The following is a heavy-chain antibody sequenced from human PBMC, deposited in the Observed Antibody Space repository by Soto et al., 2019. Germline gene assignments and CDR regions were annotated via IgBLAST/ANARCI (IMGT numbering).Heavy chain of an antibody. V-gene: IGHV4-39*01. D-gene: IGHD5-18*01. CDR2: IYYSGNT. Sequence: SETLSLTCTVSGGSISNSNYYWGWIRQPPGKGLEWIGSIYYSGNTYHNPSLKSRVTISLDTSKNQFSLKLSSVTAADTAVYYCARLRIQLWHFDYWGQGTLVTVS. CDR1: GGSISNSNYY. J-gene: IGHJ4*02. CDR3: ARLRIQLWHFDY.